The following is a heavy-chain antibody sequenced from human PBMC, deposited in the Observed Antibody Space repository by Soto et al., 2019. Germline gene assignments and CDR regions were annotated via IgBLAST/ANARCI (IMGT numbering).Heavy chain of an antibody. Sequence: EVQLLESGGGLVQPGGSLRLSCAASGFTFGSYAMSWVRQAPGKGLEWVSAISGSGGSTYYADSVKGRFTISRDNSKNTLYLQMNNLRAEDTAVYYCAKGGTNTMFGVVILPFDYWGQGTLVTVFS. CDR1: GFTFGSYA. CDR3: AKGGTNTMFGVVILPFDY. V-gene: IGHV3-23*01. D-gene: IGHD3-3*01. J-gene: IGHJ4*02. CDR2: ISGSGGST.